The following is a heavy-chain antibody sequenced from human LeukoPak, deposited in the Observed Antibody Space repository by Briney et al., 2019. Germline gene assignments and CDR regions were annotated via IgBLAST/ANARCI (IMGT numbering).Heavy chain of an antibody. CDR3: AREEGVSGDFDY. Sequence: GASVKVSCKASGYTFTNYGLSWVRQAPGQGLEWMGWISAYNGKTNYAQKLQDRVTMTTDTYTTTVYMELRSLRFDDTAVYYCAREEGVSGDFDYWGQGTLVTVSS. D-gene: IGHD3-16*01. V-gene: IGHV1-18*01. CDR1: GYTFTNYG. CDR2: ISAYNGKT. J-gene: IGHJ4*02.